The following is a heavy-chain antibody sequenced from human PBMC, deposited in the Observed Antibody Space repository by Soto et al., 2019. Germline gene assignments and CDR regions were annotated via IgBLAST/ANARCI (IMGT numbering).Heavy chain of an antibody. Sequence: LSLTCAVYGGSFSDYSWTWIRQPPGKGLEWSGEINDSGSTNYTPSLERRVTISRDTSKNRFSLKLSSVTAADTAVYYCARGSHKLHSYDSSGFYHYVDYWGQGSLVTVSS. J-gene: IGHJ4*02. V-gene: IGHV4-34*01. CDR3: ARGSHKLHSYDSSGFYHYVDY. D-gene: IGHD3-22*01. CDR2: INDSGST. CDR1: GGSFSDYS.